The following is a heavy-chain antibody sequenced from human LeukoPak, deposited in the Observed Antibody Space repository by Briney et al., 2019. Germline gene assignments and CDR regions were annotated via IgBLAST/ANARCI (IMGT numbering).Heavy chain of an antibody. V-gene: IGHV3-15*01. CDR1: GFTFSAYA. CDR2: IKSKTDGGTT. D-gene: IGHD6-13*01. J-gene: IGHJ5*02. Sequence: GGSLRLSCAGSGFTFSAYAMSWVRQAPGKGLEWVGRIKSKTDGGTTDYAAPVKGRFTISRDDSKNTLYLQMNSLKTEDTAVYYCTGGSSSWYWFDPWGQGTLVTVSS. CDR3: TGGSSSWYWFDP.